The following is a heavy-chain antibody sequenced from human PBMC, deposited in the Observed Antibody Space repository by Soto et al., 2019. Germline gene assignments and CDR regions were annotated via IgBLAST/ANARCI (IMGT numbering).Heavy chain of an antibody. Sequence: SGPTLVKPTQTLTLTCTFSGFSLSTSGMCVSWIRQPPGKALEWLARIDWDDDKYYSTSLKTRLTISKDTSKNQVVLTMTNMDPVDTATYYCARITTGGDWRNWFDPWGQGTLVTVSS. D-gene: IGHD2-21*01. CDR1: GFSLSTSGMC. V-gene: IGHV2-70*11. CDR3: ARITTGGDWRNWFDP. CDR2: IDWDDDK. J-gene: IGHJ5*02.